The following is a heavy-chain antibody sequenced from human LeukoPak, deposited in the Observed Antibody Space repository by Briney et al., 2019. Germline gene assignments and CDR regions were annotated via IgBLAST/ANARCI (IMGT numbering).Heavy chain of an antibody. CDR2: MNPNSGNT. V-gene: IGHV1-8*01. J-gene: IGHJ5*02. D-gene: IGHD1-7*01. CDR3: ARGELIADWFDP. Sequence: ASVKVSCKASGYTFTSYDINWVRQATGQGLEWMGWMNPNSGNTGYAQKFQGRVTMTRNTSISTAYMELSSLRSEDTAVYYCARGELIADWFDPWGQGTLVTVPS. CDR1: GYTFTSYD.